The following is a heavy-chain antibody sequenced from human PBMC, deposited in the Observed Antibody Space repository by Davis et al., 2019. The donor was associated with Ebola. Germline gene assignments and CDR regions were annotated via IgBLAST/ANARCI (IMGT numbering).Heavy chain of an antibody. V-gene: IGHV4-34*01. CDR2: INHSGST. Sequence: SETLSLTCTVSGGSISSYYWSWIRQPPGKGLEWIGEINHSGSTNYNPSLKSRVTISVDTSKNQFSLKLSSVTAADTAVYYCARANRGYSYGRQTYYYYGMDVWGQGTTVTVSS. D-gene: IGHD5-18*01. CDR1: GGSISSYY. J-gene: IGHJ6*02. CDR3: ARANRGYSYGRQTYYYYGMDV.